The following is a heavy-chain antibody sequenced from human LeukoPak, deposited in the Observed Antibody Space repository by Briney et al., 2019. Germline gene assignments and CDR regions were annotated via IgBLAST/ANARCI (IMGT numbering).Heavy chain of an antibody. Sequence: GGSLRLSCAASGFTFKDYAMHWVRQVPGKGLEWVSLISWDSGNSYYADSVKGRFTISRDNSKSSLSLQMNSLRTEDTALYYCAKGPGAAVAKRYIQHWGQGTLVTVSS. CDR2: ISWDSGNS. CDR1: GFTFKDYA. D-gene: IGHD6-19*01. J-gene: IGHJ1*01. CDR3: AKGPGAAVAKRYIQH. V-gene: IGHV3-43*01.